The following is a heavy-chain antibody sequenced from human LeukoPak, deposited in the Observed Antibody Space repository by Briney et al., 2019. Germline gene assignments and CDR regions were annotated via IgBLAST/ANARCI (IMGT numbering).Heavy chain of an antibody. CDR1: GGSISSGDYY. Sequence: KPSETLSLTCTVSGGSISSGDYYWSWIRQPPGKGLEWIGYIYYSGSTYYNPSLKSRVTISVDTSKNQFSLKLSSVTAADTAVYYCARVSQDYGVDWFDPWGQGTLVIVSS. V-gene: IGHV4-30-4*01. J-gene: IGHJ5*02. CDR3: ARVSQDYGVDWFDP. CDR2: IYYSGST. D-gene: IGHD4-17*01.